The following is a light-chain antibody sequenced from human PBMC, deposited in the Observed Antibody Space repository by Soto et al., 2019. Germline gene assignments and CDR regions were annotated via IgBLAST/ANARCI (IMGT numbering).Light chain of an antibody. Sequence: SYERTQPPSVSVAPGQTATISCGENNIDSRTVHWYQQKPGQAPLLVVYDNSFRPSGIPNRSSGSNSGNTATLTISRVEAGDEADYYCQVWDNVDDHIYVFGTGTKVTVL. CDR3: QVWDNVDDHIYV. CDR1: NIDSRT. CDR2: DNS. V-gene: IGLV3-21*02. J-gene: IGLJ1*01.